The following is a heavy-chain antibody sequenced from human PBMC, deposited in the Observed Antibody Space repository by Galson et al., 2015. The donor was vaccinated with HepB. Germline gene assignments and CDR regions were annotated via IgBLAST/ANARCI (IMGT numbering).Heavy chain of an antibody. J-gene: IGHJ3*01. V-gene: IGHV3-48*01. Sequence: SLRLSCAGSGFRFSSYSLNWVRQIPGKALEWLSFVSSSSNTIYHADSVKGRFTTSRDNGRMSVYLQMNSLRAEDTAVYHCARAQPDYGDYPDAFDLWGQGAMVIVSS. CDR2: VSSSSNTI. CDR1: GFRFSSYS. D-gene: IGHD4-17*01. CDR3: ARAQPDYGDYPDAFDL.